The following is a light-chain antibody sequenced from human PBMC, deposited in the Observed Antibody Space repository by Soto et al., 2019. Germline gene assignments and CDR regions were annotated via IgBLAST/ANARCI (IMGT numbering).Light chain of an antibody. Sequence: AIRMTQSPSSFSASTGDRVTITCRASQGISSYLAWYQQKPGKAPKLLIYAASTLQSGVPSRFSGSGSGTDFTLTINSLQPEDVATYYCQKYDSALGTFGQGTKVDIK. J-gene: IGKJ1*01. CDR3: QKYDSALGT. CDR1: QGISSY. V-gene: IGKV1-8*01. CDR2: AAS.